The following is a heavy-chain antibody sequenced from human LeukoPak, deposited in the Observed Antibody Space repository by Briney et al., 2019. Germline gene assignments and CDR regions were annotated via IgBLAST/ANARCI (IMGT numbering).Heavy chain of an antibody. Sequence: GGSLRLSCAASGFTFSSYAMSWVRQAPGKGLEWVSAISGSGGSTYYADSVKGRFTISRDNSKNTLYLQMNSLRAEDTAVYYCAKVYAGYCSSTSCYYFDYWGQGTLVTVSS. V-gene: IGHV3-23*01. CDR3: AKVYAGYCSSTSCYYFDY. J-gene: IGHJ4*02. D-gene: IGHD2-2*01. CDR1: GFTFSSYA. CDR2: ISGSGGST.